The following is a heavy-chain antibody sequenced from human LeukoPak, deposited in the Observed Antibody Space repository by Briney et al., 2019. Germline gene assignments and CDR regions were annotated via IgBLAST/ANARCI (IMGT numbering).Heavy chain of an antibody. J-gene: IGHJ6*03. CDR2: ISWNSGSI. CDR3: ARHMVRGATSYYYYYMDV. CDR1: GFTFDDYA. Sequence: GRSLRLSCAASGFTFDDYAMHWVRQAPGKGLEWVSGISWNSGSIGYADSVKGRFTISRDNAKNSLYLQMNSLRAEDTALYYCARHMVRGATSYYYYYMDVWGKGTTVTVSS. D-gene: IGHD3-10*01. V-gene: IGHV3-9*01.